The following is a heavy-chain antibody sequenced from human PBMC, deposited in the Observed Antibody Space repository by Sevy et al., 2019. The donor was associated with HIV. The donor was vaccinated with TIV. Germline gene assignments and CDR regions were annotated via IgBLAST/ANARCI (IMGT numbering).Heavy chain of an antibody. Sequence: SDTLSLTCTVSGGSMSGYYLTWIRQPPGKGLEWIGYFYYSRTTNYNPSLKSRVTISVDRSKNQFSLKLNSVTAADTAVYYCATCSPDYYYGIDVWGQGTTVTVSS. V-gene: IGHV4-59*01. CDR1: GGSMSGYY. CDR2: FYYSRTT. D-gene: IGHD2-15*01. J-gene: IGHJ6*02. CDR3: ATCSPDYYYGIDV.